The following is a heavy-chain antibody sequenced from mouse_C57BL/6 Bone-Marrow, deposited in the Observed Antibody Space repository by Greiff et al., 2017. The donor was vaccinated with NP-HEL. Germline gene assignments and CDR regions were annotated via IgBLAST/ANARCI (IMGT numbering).Heavy chain of an antibody. Sequence: QVQLQQPGAELVKPGASVKMSCKASGYTFTSYWITWVKQRPGQGLEWIGDIYPGSGSTNYNEKFKSKATLIVDTSSNTAYMQLSSLTSAYSAVYYCARMTVYYYYDGRSLDYWGQGTTLTVSS. CDR3: ARMTVYYYYDGRSLDY. CDR1: GYTFTSYW. J-gene: IGHJ2*01. D-gene: IGHD2-4*01. V-gene: IGHV1-55*01. CDR2: IYPGSGST.